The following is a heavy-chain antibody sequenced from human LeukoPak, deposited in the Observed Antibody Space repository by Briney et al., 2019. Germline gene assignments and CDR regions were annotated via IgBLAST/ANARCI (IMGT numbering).Heavy chain of an antibody. Sequence: GGALRLSCAASGFTFSSFDMHWVRQATGKGREWVSRLGANSDTYYADFAQGRFTISRENSKNSLYHEMNTLSVGDTAVYHCVRDLVSGFYGLDVLGHGTTVTVSS. CDR3: VRDLVSGFYGLDV. CDR1: GFTFSSFD. CDR2: LGANSDT. J-gene: IGHJ6*02. V-gene: IGHV3-13*01. D-gene: IGHD5-12*01.